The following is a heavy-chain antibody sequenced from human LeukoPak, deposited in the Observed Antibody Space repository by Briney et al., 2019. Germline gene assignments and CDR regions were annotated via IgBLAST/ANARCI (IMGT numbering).Heavy chain of an antibody. V-gene: IGHV4-34*01. Sequence: PSETLSLTCAVYGGSFSGYYWSWIRQPPGKGLEWIGEINHSGSTNYNPSLKSRVTISVDTSKNQFSLKLSSVTAADTAVYYCARPTLQTLGAWGQGTLVTVSS. CDR3: ARPTLQTLGA. J-gene: IGHJ5*02. D-gene: IGHD3-10*01. CDR2: INHSGST. CDR1: GGSFSGYY.